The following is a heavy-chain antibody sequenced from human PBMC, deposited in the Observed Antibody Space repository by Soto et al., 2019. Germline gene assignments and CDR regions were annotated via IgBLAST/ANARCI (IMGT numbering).Heavy chain of an antibody. CDR3: ARDYYKYYDSSGYYRAPAY. D-gene: IGHD3-22*01. CDR1: RDSVCSSV. CDR2: ISYDGSDK. J-gene: IGHJ4*02. V-gene: IGHV3-30-3*01. Sequence: KLACAASRDSVCSSVMHGVFQAPGKELEWVALISYDGSDKDYADSVKGRFTISRDNSRNTLFLQMNSLRAEDTAVYYCARDYYKYYDSSGYYRAPAYWGQGTLVTVSS.